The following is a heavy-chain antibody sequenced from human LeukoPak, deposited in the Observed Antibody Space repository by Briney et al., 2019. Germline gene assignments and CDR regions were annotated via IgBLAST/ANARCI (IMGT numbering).Heavy chain of an antibody. CDR2: ISGSGGST. J-gene: IGHJ4*02. V-gene: IGHV3-23*01. D-gene: IGHD3-10*01. Sequence: GGSLRLSCAASGLTFSSYAMSWVRQAPGKGLEWVSAISGSGGSTYYADSVKGRFTISRDNAKNSLYLQMNSLRAEDTAVYYCARMMVRGPRGRSDPGGYWGQGTLVTVSS. CDR3: ARMMVRGPRGRSDPGGY. CDR1: GLTFSSYA.